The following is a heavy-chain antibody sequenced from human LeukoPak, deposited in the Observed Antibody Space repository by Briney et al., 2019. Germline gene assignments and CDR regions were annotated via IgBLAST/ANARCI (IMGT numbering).Heavy chain of an antibody. V-gene: IGHV4-39*01. CDR2: RYYSGFI. D-gene: IGHD1-26*01. CDR3: ARLKVGTTHPDY. CDR1: DASIISSDYY. J-gene: IGHJ4*02. Sequence: KPSETLSLTCAVPDASIISSDYYWGWIRHPPGKGLEWIGSRYYSGFIYYNPSVKSRVTISVDTSKNQFSLELTSVTAADTAVYYCARLKVGTTHPDYWGQGTLVTVSS.